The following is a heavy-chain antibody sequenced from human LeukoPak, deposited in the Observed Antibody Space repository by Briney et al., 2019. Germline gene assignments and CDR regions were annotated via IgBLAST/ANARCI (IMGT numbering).Heavy chain of an antibody. CDR2: IRYDGSNK. Sequence: GGSLRLSCAASGFTFSSYGMHWVPHAPGKGLEWVAFIRYDGSNKYYADSVRGRFTISRDNSKNTPYLQMNSLRAEDTAVYYCAKGGTGYYYGMDVWGQGTTVTVSS. V-gene: IGHV3-30*02. CDR1: GFTFSSYG. J-gene: IGHJ6*02. D-gene: IGHD1-26*01. CDR3: AKGGTGYYYGMDV.